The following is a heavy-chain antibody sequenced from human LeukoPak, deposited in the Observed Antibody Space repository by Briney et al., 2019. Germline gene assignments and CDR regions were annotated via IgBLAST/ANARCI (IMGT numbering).Heavy chain of an antibody. Sequence: SETLSLTCSVSGYSIRSGYYWGWIRQPPGKGLEWIGYFFHSGSTNYNPSLKSRVTISVDTSKNQFSLELTSVTAADTAVYYCARRRYDASGYYPSRGRYFDYWGQGTLVTVSS. CDR3: ARRRYDASGYYPSRGRYFDY. D-gene: IGHD3-22*01. V-gene: IGHV4-38-2*02. CDR2: FFHSGST. CDR1: GYSIRSGYY. J-gene: IGHJ4*02.